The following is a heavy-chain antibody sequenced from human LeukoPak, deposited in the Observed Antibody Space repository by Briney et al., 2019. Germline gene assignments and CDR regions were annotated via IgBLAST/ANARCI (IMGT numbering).Heavy chain of an antibody. V-gene: IGHV5-51*01. D-gene: IGHD3-10*01. J-gene: IGHJ3*02. Sequence: GESLKISCKGCGYSFINYWIGWVRQMPGKGLEWMGIIYPGDSDTRYSPSFQGQVTISADKSISTAYLQWSSLKASDTAMYYCARKESIRFGELVDAFDMWGQGTMVTVSS. CDR2: IYPGDSDT. CDR1: GYSFINYW. CDR3: ARKESIRFGELVDAFDM.